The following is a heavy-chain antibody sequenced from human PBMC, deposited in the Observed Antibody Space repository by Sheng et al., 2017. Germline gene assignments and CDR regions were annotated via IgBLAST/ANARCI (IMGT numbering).Heavy chain of an antibody. CDR3: ARALNSGYDFYY. J-gene: IGHJ4*02. CDR2: ISSSGGAM. D-gene: IGHD5-12*01. CDR1: GFTFSNYE. Sequence: EVQLVESGGGLGTALEGPLRLSCAASGFTFSNYEMKWVRQAPGKGLEWVSYISSSGGAMYYADSVRGRFTISRDNAKKSLYLQMNSLRAEDTAVYYCARALNSGYDFYYWGQGTLVTVSS. V-gene: IGHV3-48*03.